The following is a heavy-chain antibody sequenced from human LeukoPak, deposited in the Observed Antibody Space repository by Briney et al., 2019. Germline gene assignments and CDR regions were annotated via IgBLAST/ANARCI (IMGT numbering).Heavy chain of an antibody. CDR2: IYSGGGT. CDR1: GFTVRNTY. J-gene: IGHJ4*02. Sequence: PGGSLRLSCVASGFTVRNTYMNWVRQAPGKGLECVSVIYSGGGTYYAESVKGRFTISRDTSKNTLYLQMNSLRAEDTAVYYCVKDDRRYGDYGYFDHWGQGALVTVSS. V-gene: IGHV3-66*01. D-gene: IGHD4-17*01. CDR3: VKDDRRYGDYGYFDH.